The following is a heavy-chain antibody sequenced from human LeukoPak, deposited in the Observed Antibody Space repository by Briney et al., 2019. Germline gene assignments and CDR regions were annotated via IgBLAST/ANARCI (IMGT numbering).Heavy chain of an antibody. D-gene: IGHD2-2*01. CDR3: ARDHCVSSGCYEDYYYGMDV. V-gene: IGHV1-2*02. CDR2: INTNSGGT. J-gene: IGHJ6*02. CDR1: GYTFTGYY. Sequence: GSVKVSCKASGYTFTGYYMQWVRQAPGQGLEWMGWINTNSGGTNYAQKFQGRVTMTMDTSISTAYMELSRMRSDDTAVYFCARDHCVSSGCYEDYYYGMDVWGRGTTVTVSS.